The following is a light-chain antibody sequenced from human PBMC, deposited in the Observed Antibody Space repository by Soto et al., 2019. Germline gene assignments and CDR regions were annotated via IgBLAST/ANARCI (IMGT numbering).Light chain of an antibody. CDR2: DVN. J-gene: IGLJ1*01. CDR3: CSYAGSYTYV. CDR1: SSDVGGYNY. V-gene: IGLV2-11*01. Sequence: QSALTQPRSVSGSPGQSVTISCTGTSSDVGGYNYVSWYQQHPGKAPKLMIYDVNKPPSGLPDRFSGSKSGNTSSLIISWHHAEDDADYYCCSYAGSYTYVFGTGTKLTVL.